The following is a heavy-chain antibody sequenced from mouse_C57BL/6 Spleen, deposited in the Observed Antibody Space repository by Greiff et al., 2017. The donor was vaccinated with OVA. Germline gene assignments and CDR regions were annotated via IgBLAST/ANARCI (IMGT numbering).Heavy chain of an antibody. Sequence: EVKLMESGGDLVKPGGSLKLSCAASGFTFSSYGMSWVRQTPDKRLEWVATISSGGSYTYYPDSVKGRFTISRDNAKNTLYLQMSSLKSEDTAMYYCARHDYFDYGGQGTTLTVSS. J-gene: IGHJ2*01. CDR1: GFTFSSYG. V-gene: IGHV5-6*01. CDR3: ARHDYFDY. CDR2: ISSGGSYT.